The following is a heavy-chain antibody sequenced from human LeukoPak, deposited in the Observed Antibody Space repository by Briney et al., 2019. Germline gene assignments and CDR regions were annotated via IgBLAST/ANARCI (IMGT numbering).Heavy chain of an antibody. CDR2: ISAYNGNT. CDR3: ARDRRIAAAGTLSY. Sequence: GASVKVSCKASGYTFTSYGISWVRQAPGQGREWMGWISAYNGNTNYAQKLQGRVTMTTDTSTSTAYMELRSLRSDDTAVYYCARDRRIAAAGTLSYWGQGTLVTVSS. J-gene: IGHJ4*02. D-gene: IGHD6-13*01. CDR1: GYTFTSYG. V-gene: IGHV1-18*01.